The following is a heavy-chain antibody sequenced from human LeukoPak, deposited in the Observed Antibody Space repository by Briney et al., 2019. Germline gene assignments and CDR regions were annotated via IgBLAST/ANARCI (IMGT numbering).Heavy chain of an antibody. V-gene: IGHV3-74*01. D-gene: IGHD3-3*01. CDR1: GFTFSSYW. Sequence: PGGSLRLSCAASGFTFSSYWMHWVRHAPGKGLVWVSRITSDGSSTSYADSVKGRFTISRDNAKNTLYLQMNSLRVEDTAVYYCARQAYQYYDFWSGYHDYWGQGTLVTVSS. CDR2: ITSDGSST. CDR3: ARQAYQYYDFWSGYHDY. J-gene: IGHJ4*02.